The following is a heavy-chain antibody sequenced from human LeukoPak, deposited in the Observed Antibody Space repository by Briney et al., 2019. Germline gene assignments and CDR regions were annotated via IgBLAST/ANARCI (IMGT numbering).Heavy chain of an antibody. D-gene: IGHD3-22*01. CDR3: ARALDSFYDSSGYYFDY. CDR1: GYTSTGYY. J-gene: IGHJ4*02. V-gene: IGHV1-2*02. Sequence: APVKVSCKASGYTSTGYYMHWVRQAPGQGLEWMGWINPNSGGTNYAQKFQGRVTMTRDTSISTAYMELSRLRSDDTAVYYCARALDSFYDSSGYYFDYWGQGTLVTVSS. CDR2: INPNSGGT.